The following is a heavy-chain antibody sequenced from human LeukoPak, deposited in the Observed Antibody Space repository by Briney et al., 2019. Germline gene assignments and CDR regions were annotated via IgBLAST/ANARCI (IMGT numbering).Heavy chain of an antibody. CDR3: ARDTGGGYSSSSNYYFDY. D-gene: IGHD6-6*01. Sequence: GGSLRLSCAASGFTFSSYEMNWVRQAPGKGLEWVSYISSSSSTIYYADSVKGRFTISRDNAKNSLYLQMDSLRADDTAVYYCARDTGGGYSSSSNYYFDYWGQGTLVTVSS. V-gene: IGHV3-48*01. CDR1: GFTFSSYE. J-gene: IGHJ4*02. CDR2: ISSSSSTI.